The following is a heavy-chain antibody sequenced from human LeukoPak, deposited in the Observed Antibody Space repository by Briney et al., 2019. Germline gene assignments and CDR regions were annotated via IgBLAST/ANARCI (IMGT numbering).Heavy chain of an antibody. CDR3: ASAAAGKDY. J-gene: IGHJ4*02. CDR1: GFTFSDYY. D-gene: IGHD6-13*01. Sequence: SGGSLRLSCVATGFTFSDYYMSWIRQAPGKGLEWVSYISSSSSYTNYADSVKGRFTISRDNAKNSLYLQMNSLRAEDTAVYYCASAAAGKDYWGQGTLVTVSS. V-gene: IGHV3-11*06. CDR2: ISSSSSYT.